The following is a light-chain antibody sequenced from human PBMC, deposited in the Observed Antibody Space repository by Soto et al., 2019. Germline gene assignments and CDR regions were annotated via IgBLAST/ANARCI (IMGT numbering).Light chain of an antibody. CDR1: QSVSSSY. J-gene: IGKJ2*01. V-gene: IGKV3-20*01. Sequence: EIVLTQSPGTLSLSPGERATLSCRASQSVSSSYLAWYQQKPGQAPRLLIYGASSRATGIPDRFSGSGSGSGFTLTISRLEPEDLAVEYGQAYGSSPYTFGQVTKLEIK. CDR3: QAYGSSPYT. CDR2: GAS.